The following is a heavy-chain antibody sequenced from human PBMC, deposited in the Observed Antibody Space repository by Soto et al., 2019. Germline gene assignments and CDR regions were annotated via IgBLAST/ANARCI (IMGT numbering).Heavy chain of an antibody. CDR1: GFTFSSYS. Sequence: PGGSLRLSCAASGFTFSSYSIHWVRQAPCKGLEWVAVISYDGSNKYYADSVKGRFTISRDNSKNTLYLQMNSLRAEDTAVYYCARDQGLRFLECLPERWGQGTLVPFSS. CDR2: ISYDGSNK. V-gene: IGHV3-30-3*01. CDR3: ARDQGLRFLECLPER. J-gene: IGHJ4*02. D-gene: IGHD3-3*01.